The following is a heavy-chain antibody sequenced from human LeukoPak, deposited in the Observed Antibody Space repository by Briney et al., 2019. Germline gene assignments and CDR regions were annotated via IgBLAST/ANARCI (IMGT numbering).Heavy chain of an antibody. CDR1: RFTFSSYS. CDR2: ISSSSSTI. V-gene: IGHV3-48*01. Sequence: QTGGSLRLSCAASRFTFSSYSMNWVRQAPGKGLEWVSYISSSSSTIYYADSVKGRFTISRDNAKNSLYLQMNSLRAEDTAVYYCARGGSPPYSSSWYVPTPFDYWGQGTLVTVSS. D-gene: IGHD6-13*01. CDR3: ARGGSPPYSSSWYVPTPFDY. J-gene: IGHJ4*02.